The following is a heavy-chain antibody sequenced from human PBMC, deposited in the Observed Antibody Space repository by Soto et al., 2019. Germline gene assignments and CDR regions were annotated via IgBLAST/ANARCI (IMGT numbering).Heavy chain of an antibody. V-gene: IGHV5-51*01. J-gene: IGHJ6*02. CDR3: ARRGYSQGSYYYGFDV. Sequence: EVQLVQSGAEVKKPGESLKISCKGSGYSFTAYWIAWVRQMPGKGLEWMGIIYPGDSDTRYSPSLQGQVTISADKSTSTAYLQWSSLTASDNATYYCARRGYSQGSYYYGFDVWGQGTTVAVSS. CDR1: GYSFTAYW. CDR2: IYPGDSDT. D-gene: IGHD5-18*01.